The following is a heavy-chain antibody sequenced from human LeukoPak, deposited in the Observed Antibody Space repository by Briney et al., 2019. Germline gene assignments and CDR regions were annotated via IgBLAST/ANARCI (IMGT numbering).Heavy chain of an antibody. CDR2: INHSGST. V-gene: IGHV4-34*01. CDR3: ARKYDFWSGYYAVHWFDP. J-gene: IGHJ5*02. CDR1: GGSFSGYY. D-gene: IGHD3-3*01. Sequence: SETLSLTCAVYGGSFSGYYWSWIRQPPGKGLEWIGEINHSGSTNYNPSLKSRVTISVDTSKKQFSLKLSSVTAADTAVYYCARKYDFWSGYYAVHWFDPWGQGTLVTVSS.